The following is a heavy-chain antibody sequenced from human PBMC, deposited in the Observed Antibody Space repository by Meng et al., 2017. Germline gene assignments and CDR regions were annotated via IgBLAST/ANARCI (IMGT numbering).Heavy chain of an antibody. CDR2: FIPIFGTA. D-gene: IGHD6-13*01. CDR1: GGTLSSFA. J-gene: IGHJ4*02. Sequence: LVQSGAWVRKPVSSVKVSCKASGGTLSSFAISWVRQSPGQGLEWMGGFIPIFGTANYAQKFQGRVTITADESTSTAYMELSSLRSEDTAVYYCARDIAGCFGYWGQGTLVTVSS. V-gene: IGHV1-69*01. CDR3: ARDIAGCFGY.